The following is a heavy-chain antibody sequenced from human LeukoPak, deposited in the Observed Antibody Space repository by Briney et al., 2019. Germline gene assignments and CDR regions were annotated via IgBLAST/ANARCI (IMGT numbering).Heavy chain of an antibody. V-gene: IGHV4-34*01. CDR2: INHSGST. Sequence: PSETLSLTCAVYGGSFSGYYWSWIRQPPGKGLEWIGEINHSGSTNCNPSLKSRVTISVDTSKNQFSPKLSSVTAADTAVYYCARGDGRDGYKGRLEYWGQGNLVTVSS. CDR1: GGSFSGYY. CDR3: ARGDGRDGYKGRLEY. J-gene: IGHJ4*02. D-gene: IGHD5-24*01.